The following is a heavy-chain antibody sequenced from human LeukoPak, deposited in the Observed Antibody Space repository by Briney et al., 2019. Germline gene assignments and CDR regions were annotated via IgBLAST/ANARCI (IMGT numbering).Heavy chain of an antibody. CDR1: GFTFSSYS. CDR3: ARDDEDIVVVVAESNSAIDY. CDR2: ISSSSSYI. V-gene: IGHV3-21*01. D-gene: IGHD2-15*01. Sequence: GGSLRLSCAASGFTFSSYSMNWVRQAPGKGLEWVSSISSSSSYIYYADSVKGRFTISRDNAKNSLYLQMNSLRAEDTAVYYCARDDEDIVVVVAESNSAIDYWGQGTLVTVSS. J-gene: IGHJ4*02.